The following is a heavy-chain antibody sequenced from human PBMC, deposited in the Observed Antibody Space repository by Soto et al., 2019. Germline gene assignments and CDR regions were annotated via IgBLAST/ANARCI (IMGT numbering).Heavy chain of an antibody. CDR1: GCTFSSYG. D-gene: IGHD3-10*01. Sequence: GGSLRLSCAASGCTFSSYGMHWVRQAPGKGLEWVAVIWYDGSNKYYADSVKGRFTISRDNSKNTLYLQMNSLRAEDTAVYYCARESYYYGSGSHFTFDYWGPGTLVTVSS. CDR3: ARESYYYGSGSHFTFDY. J-gene: IGHJ4*02. V-gene: IGHV3-33*01. CDR2: IWYDGSNK.